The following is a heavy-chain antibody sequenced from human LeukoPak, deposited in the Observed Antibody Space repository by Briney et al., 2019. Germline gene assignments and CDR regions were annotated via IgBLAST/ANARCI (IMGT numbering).Heavy chain of an antibody. CDR3: GRDHRTGIVAGRMYNHFDP. Sequence: ASVKVSCKASGYTFTNYYMHWVRQAPGQGLEWMGLINPSGGSTRYAQKFQGRATMTRDTSTSTVYMELRSLRSEDTAVYYCGRDHRTGIVAGRMYNHFDPWGQGTLVTVSS. D-gene: IGHD1-14*01. J-gene: IGHJ5*02. V-gene: IGHV1-46*01. CDR2: INPSGGST. CDR1: GYTFTNYY.